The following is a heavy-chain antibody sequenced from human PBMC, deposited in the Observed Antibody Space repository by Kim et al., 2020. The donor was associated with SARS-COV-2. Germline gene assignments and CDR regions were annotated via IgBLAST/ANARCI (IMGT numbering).Heavy chain of an antibody. CDR1: GFSFSKYN. Sequence: GGSLRLSCAASGFSFSKYNMKWVRQAPGKGLEWVASISSSGTYIYYADSLKGRFTISRYNAKNSLYLQMNSLRAEDSAVYYCARGRGEGGTQKYYFDYWGQGTLVTVSS. CDR2: ISSSGTYI. V-gene: IGHV3-21*01. CDR3: ARGRGEGGTQKYYFDY. J-gene: IGHJ4*02. D-gene: IGHD1-26*01.